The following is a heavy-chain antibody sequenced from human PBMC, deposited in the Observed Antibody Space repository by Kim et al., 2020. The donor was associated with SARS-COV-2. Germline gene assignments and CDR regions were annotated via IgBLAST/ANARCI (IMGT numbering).Heavy chain of an antibody. CDR3: ARSSRPNWFDP. J-gene: IGHJ5*02. D-gene: IGHD2-2*01. CDR1: GGSISSSSYY. CDR2: IYYSGST. V-gene: IGHV4-39*07. Sequence: SETLSLTCTVSGGSISSSSYYWGWIRQPPGKGLEWIGSIYYSGSTYYNPSLKSRVTISVDTSKNQFSLKLSSVTAADTAVYYCARSSRPNWFDPWGQGTLVTVSS.